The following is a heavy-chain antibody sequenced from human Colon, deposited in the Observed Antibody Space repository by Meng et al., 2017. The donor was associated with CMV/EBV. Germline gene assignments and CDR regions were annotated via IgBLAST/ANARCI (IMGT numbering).Heavy chain of an antibody. CDR2: ISGSGGRT. V-gene: IGHV3-23*01. CDR3: AKTTNDFWSGYSGY. D-gene: IGHD3-3*01. Sequence: ASGLTCSSYGRGWVGQAPGKGVEWVSAISGSGGRTYYVDSVKGRFTISRDNSKNTLYLQMNSLRAEDTAVYYCAKTTNDFWSGYSGYWGQGTLVTVSS. J-gene: IGHJ4*02. CDR1: GLTCSSYG.